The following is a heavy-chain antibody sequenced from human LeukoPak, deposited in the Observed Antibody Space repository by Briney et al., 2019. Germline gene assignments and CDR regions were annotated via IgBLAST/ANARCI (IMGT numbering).Heavy chain of an antibody. CDR2: ISSSGSTI. Sequence: PGGSLTLSCAASGFTFSDYYMSWIRQAPGKGLEWVSYISSSGSTIYYADSVKGRFTISRDNAKNSLYLQMNSLRAEDTAVYYCARRGFDDYDPSTLYYYMDVWGKGTTVTVSS. V-gene: IGHV3-11*01. CDR3: ARRGFDDYDPSTLYYYMDV. CDR1: GFTFSDYY. D-gene: IGHD4-17*01. J-gene: IGHJ6*03.